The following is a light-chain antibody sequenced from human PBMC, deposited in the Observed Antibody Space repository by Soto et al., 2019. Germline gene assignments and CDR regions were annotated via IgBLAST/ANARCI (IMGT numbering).Light chain of an antibody. CDR1: NSDIGGYNY. Sequence: QSVLTQPASVSGSPGQSITISCTGTNSDIGGYNYVSWYQQHPGKAPKLMIYDVSNRPSGVSNRFSGSKSGNTASLTISGLQAEDEADYSCSSYTGSSTLYVVFGGGTKLTVL. CDR2: DVS. J-gene: IGLJ2*01. V-gene: IGLV2-14*01. CDR3: SSYTGSSTLYVV.